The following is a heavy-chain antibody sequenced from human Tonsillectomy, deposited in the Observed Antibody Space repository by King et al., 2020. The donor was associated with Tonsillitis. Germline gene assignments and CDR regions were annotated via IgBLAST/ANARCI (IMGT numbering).Heavy chain of an antibody. CDR2: IYSGGST. V-gene: IGHV3-53*01. CDR3: LGYYDSSGYSDY. D-gene: IGHD3-22*01. J-gene: IGHJ4*02. CDR1: GFTVSSKY. Sequence: VQLVESGGGLIQPGGSLRLSSAASGFTVSSKYMSWVRQAPGKGLEWVSVIYSGGSTYYADSVKGRFTISRDNSANTLYLQMNSLRAEDTAVYYCLGYYDSSGYSDYWGQGTLVTVSS.